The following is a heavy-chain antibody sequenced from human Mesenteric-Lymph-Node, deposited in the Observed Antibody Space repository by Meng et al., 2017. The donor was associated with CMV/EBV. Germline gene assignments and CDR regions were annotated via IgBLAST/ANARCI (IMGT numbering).Heavy chain of an antibody. CDR1: GFTFSSYG. CDR3: AKAAYQLLQRAPEYFQH. D-gene: IGHD2-2*01. J-gene: IGHJ1*01. V-gene: IGHV3-23*03. Sequence: GGSLRLSCAASGFTFSSYGMHWVRQAPGKGLEWVSLIYSGDDSTYYADSVKGRFTISRDDSKNTLYLQMNSLRAEDTAVYYCAKAAYQLLQRAPEYFQHWGQGTLVTVSS. CDR2: IYSGDDST.